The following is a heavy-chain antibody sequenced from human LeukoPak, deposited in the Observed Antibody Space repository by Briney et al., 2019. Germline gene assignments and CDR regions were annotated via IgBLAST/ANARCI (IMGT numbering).Heavy chain of an antibody. V-gene: IGHV3-23*01. CDR3: AKVRPRGYQLLRGFYFDS. J-gene: IGHJ4*02. Sequence: GGSLRLSCAASGFTFSNSAMTWFRKAPGKGLNGVSGISGDGGSTYYAVSVQGRFSISRDNSANTVYLQMNSLRAEDTAVYFCAKVRPRGYQLLRGFYFDSWGQGTLVTVSS. CDR1: GFTFSNSA. D-gene: IGHD3-16*02. CDR2: ISGDGGST.